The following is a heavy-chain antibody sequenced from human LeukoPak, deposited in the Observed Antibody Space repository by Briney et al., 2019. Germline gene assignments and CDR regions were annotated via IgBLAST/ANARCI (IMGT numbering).Heavy chain of an antibody. CDR3: ARVGYDFWSGYYLFDY. Sequence: SETLSLTCTVSGGSISSYYWSWIQQPAGKGLEWIGRIYTSGSTNYNPSLKSRVTMSVDTSKNQFSLKLSSVTAADTAVYYCARVGYDFWSGYYLFDYWGQGTLVTVSS. CDR1: GGSISSYY. V-gene: IGHV4-4*07. D-gene: IGHD3-3*01. J-gene: IGHJ4*02. CDR2: IYTSGST.